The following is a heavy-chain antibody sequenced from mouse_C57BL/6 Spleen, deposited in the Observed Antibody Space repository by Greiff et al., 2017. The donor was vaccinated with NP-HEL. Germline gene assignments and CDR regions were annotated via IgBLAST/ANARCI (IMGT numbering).Heavy chain of an antibody. V-gene: IGHV3-6*01. CDR3: ARGIYYDYDGGAYAMDY. D-gene: IGHD2-4*01. CDR2: ISYDGSN. J-gene: IGHJ4*01. CDR1: GYSITSGYY. Sequence: EVKLQESGPGLVKPSQSLSLTCSVTGYSITSGYYWNWIRQFPGNKLEWMGYISYDGSNNYNPSLKNRISITRDTSKNQFFLKLNSVTTEDTATYYCARGIYYDYDGGAYAMDYWGQGTSVTVSS.